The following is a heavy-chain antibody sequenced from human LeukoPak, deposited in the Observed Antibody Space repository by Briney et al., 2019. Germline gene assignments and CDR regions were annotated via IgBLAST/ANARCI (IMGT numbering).Heavy chain of an antibody. J-gene: IGHJ4*02. V-gene: IGHV3-23*01. CDR3: AKGPVKPYSSGWYTPGEDY. Sequence: PGGSLRLSCAASGFTFSSYAMSWVRQAPGKGLEWVSAISGSGGSTYYADSVKGRFTISRDNSKNTLYLQMNSLRAEDTAVYYCAKGPVKPYSSGWYTPGEDYWGQGTLVTVSS. D-gene: IGHD6-19*01. CDR2: ISGSGGST. CDR1: GFTFSSYA.